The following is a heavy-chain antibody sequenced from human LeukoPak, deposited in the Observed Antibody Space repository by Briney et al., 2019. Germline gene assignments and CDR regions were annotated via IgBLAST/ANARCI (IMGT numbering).Heavy chain of an antibody. CDR1: GFTFSSYA. D-gene: IGHD6-19*01. CDR2: ISGSGGST. Sequence: GGSLRLSCAASGFTFSSYAMSWVRQAPGKGLEWVSAISGSGGSTYYADSVKGRFTISRDNSKNTLYLQMNSLRAEDTAVYYCAEDSSGWPTEYFDYWGQGTLVTVSS. V-gene: IGHV3-23*01. J-gene: IGHJ4*02. CDR3: AEDSSGWPTEYFDY.